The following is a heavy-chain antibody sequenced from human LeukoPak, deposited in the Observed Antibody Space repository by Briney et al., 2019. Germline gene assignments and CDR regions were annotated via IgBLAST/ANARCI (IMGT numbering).Heavy chain of an antibody. J-gene: IGHJ4*02. Sequence: SETLSLTCAVSGGSISSGGYSWSWIRQPPGKGLEWIGYIYHSGSTYYNPSLKSRVTISVDRSKNQFSLKLSSVTAADTAVYYCAGTYYHDYTTRTKVDYWGQGTLVTVSS. CDR1: GGSISSGGYS. D-gene: IGHD3-22*01. V-gene: IGHV4-30-2*01. CDR3: AGTYYHDYTTRTKVDY. CDR2: IYHSGST.